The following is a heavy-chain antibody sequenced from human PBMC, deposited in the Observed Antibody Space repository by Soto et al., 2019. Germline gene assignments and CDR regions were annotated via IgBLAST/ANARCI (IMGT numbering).Heavy chain of an antibody. CDR1: GFIFSMYS. CDR3: ARDHLILPAHDFFYGSDV. V-gene: IGHV3-7*03. CDR2: IPQDGVDG. Sequence: GGSLRLSCEVSGFIFSMYSMSWVRQAPGKGLEWVAKIPQDGVDGHYADAVKGRFTISRDNGKNSLYLQMNNLRAEDTAVYYCARDHLILPAHDFFYGSDVWGRGATVTVSS. D-gene: IGHD2-21*02. J-gene: IGHJ6*02.